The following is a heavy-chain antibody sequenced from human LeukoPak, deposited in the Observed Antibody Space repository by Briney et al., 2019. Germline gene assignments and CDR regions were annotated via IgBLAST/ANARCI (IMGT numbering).Heavy chain of an antibody. Sequence: KAGGSLRLSCAASGFTFSNYNMKWVRQAPGKGLEWVTLISIAGTYKYYADSVKGRVTVSRDSAKNSVYLQMNSLRAEDTAVYYCARGNSGVDFWGQGTLVTVS. CDR3: ARGNSGVDF. J-gene: IGHJ4*02. D-gene: IGHD6-25*01. V-gene: IGHV3-21*06. CDR1: GFTFSNYN. CDR2: ISIAGTYK.